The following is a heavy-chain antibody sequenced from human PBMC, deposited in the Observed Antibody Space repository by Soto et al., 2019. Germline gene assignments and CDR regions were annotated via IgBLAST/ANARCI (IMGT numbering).Heavy chain of an antibody. CDR3: ARAHGEGLNDYSNYGAFDI. CDR2: INPNSGGT. J-gene: IGHJ3*02. Sequence: ASVKVSCKASGYTFTGYYMHWVRQAPGQGLEWMGWINPNSGGTNYAQKFQGWVTMTRDTSISTAYMELSRLRSDDTAVYYCARAHGEGLNDYSNYGAFDIWGQGTMVTVSS. CDR1: GYTFTGYY. V-gene: IGHV1-2*04. D-gene: IGHD4-4*01.